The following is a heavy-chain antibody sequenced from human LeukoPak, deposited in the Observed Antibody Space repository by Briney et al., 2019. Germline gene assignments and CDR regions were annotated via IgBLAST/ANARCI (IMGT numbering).Heavy chain of an antibody. Sequence: GGSLRLSCAPSGFIFSNYAMHWVRQAPGKGLELVALISRDGSKTYHADSVKGRFSISRDNSKNTLYLQLNSLRAEDTSVYYCARDSTYWYDSGSSGPHYFDYWGQGTLVTVSS. V-gene: IGHV3-30*01. CDR3: ARDSTYWYDSGSSGPHYFDY. D-gene: IGHD3-10*01. CDR2: ISRDGSKT. CDR1: GFIFSNYA. J-gene: IGHJ4*02.